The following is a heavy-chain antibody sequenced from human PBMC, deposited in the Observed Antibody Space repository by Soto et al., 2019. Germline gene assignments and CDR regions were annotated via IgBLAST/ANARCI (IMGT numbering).Heavy chain of an antibody. D-gene: IGHD5-18*01. J-gene: IGHJ4*02. CDR2: INHSGST. Sequence: TLSLTCAVYGGSFSGYYWSWIRQPPGKGLEWIGEINHSGSTNYNPSLKSRVTISVDTSKNQFSLKLSSVTAADTAVYYCARGKTWIQLWSTFDYWGQGTLVTV. CDR1: GGSFSGYY. V-gene: IGHV4-34*01. CDR3: ARGKTWIQLWSTFDY.